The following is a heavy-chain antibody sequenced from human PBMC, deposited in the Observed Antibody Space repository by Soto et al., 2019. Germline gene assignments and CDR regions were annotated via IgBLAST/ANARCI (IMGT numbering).Heavy chain of an antibody. D-gene: IGHD2-15*01. CDR2: IYYSGST. CDR3: ARLRGLSGLRYYYMDV. CDR1: GGSISSYY. V-gene: IGHV4-59*01. Sequence: QVQLQESGPGLVKPSETLSLTCTVSGGSISSYYWSWIRQPPGKGLEWIGYIYYSGSTNYNPSLKSRVTISVDTSKNQFSLKLSSVTAADTAVYYCARLRGLSGLRYYYMDVWGKGTTVTVSS. J-gene: IGHJ6*03.